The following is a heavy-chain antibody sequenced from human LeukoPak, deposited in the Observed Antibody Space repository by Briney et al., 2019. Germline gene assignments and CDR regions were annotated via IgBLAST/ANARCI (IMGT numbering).Heavy chain of an antibody. J-gene: IGHJ4*02. CDR1: GYSFSSYW. Sequence: GESLNISCPGLGYSFSSYWNAWVRQRPGKGLEWMGIIYPGGSETRYDPSIQGQVTISADSSTSTAYLQWSSLRASDTAMYYCARASRDGYNQNFDYWGQGTLVTVSS. V-gene: IGHV5-51*01. CDR3: ARASRDGYNQNFDY. CDR2: IYPGGSET. D-gene: IGHD5-24*01.